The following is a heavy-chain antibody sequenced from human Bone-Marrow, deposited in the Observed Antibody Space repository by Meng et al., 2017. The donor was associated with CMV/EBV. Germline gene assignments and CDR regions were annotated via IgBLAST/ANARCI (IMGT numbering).Heavy chain of an antibody. J-gene: IGHJ4*02. CDR2: INHRGST. CDR3: ARGSTSVTMIVVVITAASLASYS. D-gene: IGHD3-22*01. Sequence: SETLSLTCAVYGGSFSGYDWSWIRQSPGKGLEWIGEINHRGSTNYNPSLKSRLTISVDTSKNQFSLKLNSVTAADTAVYYCARGSTSVTMIVVVITAASLASYSWGQGTLVTVSS. CDR1: GGSFSGYD. V-gene: IGHV4-34*01.